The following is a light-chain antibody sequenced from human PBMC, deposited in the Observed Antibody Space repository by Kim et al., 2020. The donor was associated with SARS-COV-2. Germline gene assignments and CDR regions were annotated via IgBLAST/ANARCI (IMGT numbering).Light chain of an antibody. CDR3: QQYGSPPLT. V-gene: IGKV3-20*01. J-gene: IGKJ1*01. CDR1: QSVSSSF. CDR2: GAY. Sequence: EIVLTQSPGTLSLSPGERATLSCRASQSVSSSFLAWYQQNPDQPPSLLIYGAYSSATVIPDRFSGSGCGTFFTLTISRLEPEDFAVYYSQQYGSPPLTFGQGTKVDIK.